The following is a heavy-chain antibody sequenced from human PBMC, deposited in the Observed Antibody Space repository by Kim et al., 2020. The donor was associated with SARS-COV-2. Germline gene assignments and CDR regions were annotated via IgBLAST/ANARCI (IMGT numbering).Heavy chain of an antibody. Sequence: SETLSLTCTVSGGSISSYYWSWIRQPPGKGLEWIGYISYSGSTNYNPSLKSRVTISVDTSKNQFSLNLSSVTAADAAVYYCARGFDPWGQGTLVTVSS. CDR1: GGSISSYY. V-gene: IGHV4-59*01. CDR2: ISYSGST. J-gene: IGHJ5*02. CDR3: ARGFDP.